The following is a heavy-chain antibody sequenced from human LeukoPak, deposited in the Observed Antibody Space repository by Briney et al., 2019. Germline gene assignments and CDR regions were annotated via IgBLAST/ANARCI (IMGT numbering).Heavy chain of an antibody. CDR2: INHSGST. CDR1: GGSFSGYY. Sequence: SETLSLTCAVYGGSFSGYYWSWIRQPPGKGLGWIGEINHSGSTNYNPSLKSRVTISVDTSKNQFSLKLSSVTAADTAVYYCARERERRYYYGSGSYKVWGQGTTVTVSS. V-gene: IGHV4-34*01. J-gene: IGHJ6*02. CDR3: ARERERRYYYGSGSYKV. D-gene: IGHD3-10*01.